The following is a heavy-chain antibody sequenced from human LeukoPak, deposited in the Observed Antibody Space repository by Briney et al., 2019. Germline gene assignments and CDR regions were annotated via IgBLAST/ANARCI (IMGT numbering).Heavy chain of an antibody. D-gene: IGHD6-13*01. CDR2: INPNSGGT. J-gene: IGHJ3*02. V-gene: IGHV1-2*02. CDR1: GYTFTGYY. Sequence: ASVKVSCKASGYTFTGYYMHWVRQAPGQGLEWMGWINPNSGGTNYAQKFQGRVTMTRDTSISTAYMELSRLRSDDTAVYYCATASSSWYSDAFDIWGQGTMVTVSS. CDR3: ATASSSWYSDAFDI.